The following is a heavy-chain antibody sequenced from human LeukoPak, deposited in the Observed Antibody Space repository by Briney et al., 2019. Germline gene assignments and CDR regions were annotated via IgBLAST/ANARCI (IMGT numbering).Heavy chain of an antibody. D-gene: IGHD3-10*01. J-gene: IGHJ4*02. CDR1: GFTFSSYS. Sequence: GGSLRLSCAASGFTFSSYSMNWVRQAPGKGLEWVSYISSSSSTIYYADSVKGRFTISRDNSKNTLYLQMNSLRAEDTAVYYCAKDRFDYYGSEGYWGQGTLVTVSS. CDR3: AKDRFDYYGSEGY. CDR2: ISSSSSTI. V-gene: IGHV3-48*01.